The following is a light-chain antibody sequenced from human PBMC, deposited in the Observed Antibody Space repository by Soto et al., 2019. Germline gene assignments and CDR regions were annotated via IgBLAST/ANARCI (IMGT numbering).Light chain of an antibody. CDR2: KSF. J-gene: IGLJ1*01. V-gene: IGLV1-47*01. CDR3: ASWDDSVSGWV. CDR1: SPSIGSNY. Sequence: QSVLTQPPSASGTPGQRVTISCSGSSPSIGSNYVSWYQQLPGTAPKLLIYKSFQRPSGVPDRFSGSKSGTSASLAISGLRSEDEADYFCASWDDSVSGWVFGTGTKVT.